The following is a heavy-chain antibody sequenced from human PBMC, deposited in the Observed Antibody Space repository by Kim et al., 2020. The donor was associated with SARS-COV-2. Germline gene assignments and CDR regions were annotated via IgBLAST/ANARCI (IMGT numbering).Heavy chain of an antibody. CDR1: GFTFSSYA. Sequence: GGSLRLSCSASGFTFSSYAMSWVRQAPGKGLEWVSAISGSGGSTYYADSVKGRFTISRDNSKNTLYLQMNSLRAEDTAVYYCAKSYYDILTGYYYDYWGQGTLVTVSS. D-gene: IGHD3-9*01. J-gene: IGHJ4*02. CDR3: AKSYYDILTGYYYDY. V-gene: IGHV3-23*01. CDR2: ISGSGGST.